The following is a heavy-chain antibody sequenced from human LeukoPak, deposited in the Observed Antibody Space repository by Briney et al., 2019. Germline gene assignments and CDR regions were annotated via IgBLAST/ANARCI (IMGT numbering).Heavy chain of an antibody. J-gene: IGHJ4*02. V-gene: IGHV3-74*01. CDR1: GFTFSSYG. Sequence: QPGGSRRLSCAASGFTFSSYGMHWVRQAPGKGLVWVSGINSDGGSTSYADSVKGRFTISRDTAKNTLYLQMNSLRAEDTAVYYCARVGGRGSPVSYWGQGTLVTVSS. CDR2: INSDGGST. D-gene: IGHD3-16*01. CDR3: ARVGGRGSPVSY.